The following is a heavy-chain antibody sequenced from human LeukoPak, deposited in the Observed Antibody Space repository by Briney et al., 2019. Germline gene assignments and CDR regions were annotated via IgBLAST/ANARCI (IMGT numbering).Heavy chain of an antibody. V-gene: IGHV3-30*18. CDR3: AKKDSGGSYNWFDP. Sequence: GRSLRLSCAASGFTFSSYGMHWVRQAPGKGLEWVAVISYDGSNKYYADSVKGRFTISRDNSKNTLYLQMNSLRAEDTAVYYCAKKDSGGSYNWFDPWGQGTLVTVSS. CDR1: GFTFSSYG. CDR2: ISYDGSNK. J-gene: IGHJ5*02. D-gene: IGHD3-22*01.